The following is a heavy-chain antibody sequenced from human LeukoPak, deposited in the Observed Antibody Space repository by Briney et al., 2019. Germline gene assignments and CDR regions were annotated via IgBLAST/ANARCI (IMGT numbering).Heavy chain of an antibody. V-gene: IGHV3-30*04. CDR1: GFTFSTYP. CDR2: VADDGKDK. Sequence: PGNSLRLSCAASGFTFSTYPMHWVRQAPGKGLEWVAVVADDGKDKHYVESVKGRFTISRDNSKNTLYLQMNSLRVEDTAVYYCARERHIAGAGYYFDYWGQGTLVTVSS. CDR3: ARERHIAGAGYYFDY. J-gene: IGHJ4*02. D-gene: IGHD6-19*01.